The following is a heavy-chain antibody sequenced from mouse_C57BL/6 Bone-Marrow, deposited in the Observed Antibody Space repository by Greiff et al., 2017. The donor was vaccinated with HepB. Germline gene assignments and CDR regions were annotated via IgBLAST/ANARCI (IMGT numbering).Heavy chain of an antibody. V-gene: IGHV1-82*01. CDR3: ASYYGNAMDY. CDR1: GYAFSSSW. J-gene: IGHJ4*01. CDR2: IYPGDGDT. D-gene: IGHD1-1*01. Sequence: VQLKQSGPELVKPGASVKISCKASGYAFSSSWMNWVKQRPGKGLEWIGRIYPGDGDTNYNGKFKGKATLTADKSSSTAYMQLSSLTSEDSAVYFCASYYGNAMDYWGQGTSVTVSS.